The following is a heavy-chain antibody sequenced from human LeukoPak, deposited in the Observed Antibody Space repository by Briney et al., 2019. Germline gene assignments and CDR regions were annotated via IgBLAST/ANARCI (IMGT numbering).Heavy chain of an antibody. Sequence: GGSLRLSCAASGFTFSSHWMSWVRQAPGKGLEWGANINQDGSEKYYVDSVKGRFTISRDNAKNSLYLQTNTLSPEDTAIYYCARDHVVDGLVFDYWGQGTLVTVSS. D-gene: IGHD2-15*01. CDR1: GFTFSSHW. V-gene: IGHV3-7*01. J-gene: IGHJ4*02. CDR2: INQDGSEK. CDR3: ARDHVVDGLVFDY.